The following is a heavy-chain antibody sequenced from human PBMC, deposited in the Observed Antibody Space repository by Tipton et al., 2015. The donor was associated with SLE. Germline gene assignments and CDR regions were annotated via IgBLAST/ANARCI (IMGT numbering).Heavy chain of an antibody. D-gene: IGHD3-10*01. V-gene: IGHV1-69*05. CDR2: IIPIFGTA. CDR3: ARDRYGYGSGSA. Sequence: QSGPEVKKPGASVEVSCKASGYTFTSYYMHWVRQAPGHGLEWMGGIIPIFGTANYAQKFQGRVTITTDESTNTAYMELSSLRSEDTAMYYCARDRYGYGSGSAWGQGTLVTVSS. J-gene: IGHJ5*02. CDR1: GYTFTSYY.